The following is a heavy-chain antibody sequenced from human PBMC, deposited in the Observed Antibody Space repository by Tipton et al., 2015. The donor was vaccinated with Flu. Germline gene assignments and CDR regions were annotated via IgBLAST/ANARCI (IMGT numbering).Heavy chain of an antibody. CDR1: GFIFSDYG. D-gene: IGHD1-26*01. V-gene: IGHV3-33*01. CDR2: VWYDGINK. CDR3: AREHSYTLKDFDY. Sequence: SLRLSCAASGFIFSDYGMHWVRQAPGKGLEWVAVVWYDGINKYYADSVKGRFTISRDNSKNTLYLQMNSLRAEDTSVYYCAREHSYTLKDFDYWGQGTLVTVSS. J-gene: IGHJ4*02.